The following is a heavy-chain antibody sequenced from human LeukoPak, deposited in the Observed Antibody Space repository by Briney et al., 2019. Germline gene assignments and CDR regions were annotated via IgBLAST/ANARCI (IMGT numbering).Heavy chain of an antibody. CDR3: ARDEVVVVPAAILSYYYYYGMDV. J-gene: IGHJ6*02. Sequence: ASVKVSCKASGYTFTSYSFSWVRQAPGQGLERMGWISASNGKTNYAQKFKGRVTMTTDTSTSTAYMELRSLRSDDTAVYYCARDEVVVVPAAILSYYYYYGMDVWGQGTTVTVSS. CDR1: GYTFTSYS. V-gene: IGHV1-18*01. D-gene: IGHD2-2*01. CDR2: ISASNGKT.